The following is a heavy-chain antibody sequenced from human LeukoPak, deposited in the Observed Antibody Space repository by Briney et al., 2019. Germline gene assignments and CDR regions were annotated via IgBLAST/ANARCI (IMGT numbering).Heavy chain of an antibody. V-gene: IGHV4-59*08. CDR1: DGSIREYY. CDR2: IHSSGST. J-gene: IGHJ4*02. CDR3: ARGPAFFTKKSFDY. D-gene: IGHD2/OR15-2a*01. Sequence: PSETLSLTCTVSDGSIREYYWSWIRQSPGKGLEWIGYIHSSGSTVYNPSLESRVTFSIGAPRDHFYLNMSSVTAADTAVNYCARGPAFFTKKSFDYWGPGPRVTVSS.